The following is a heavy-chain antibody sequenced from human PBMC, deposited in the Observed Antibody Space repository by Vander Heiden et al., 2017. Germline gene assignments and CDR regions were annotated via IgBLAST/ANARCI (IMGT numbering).Heavy chain of an antibody. CDR1: GNTFSSYG. V-gene: IGHV3-30*18. Sequence: VQLVESGGGELQPGRSPSLSYHPSGNTFSSYGMHWVRQAPGKGLEWVAVISYDGSNKYYADSVKGRFTISRDNSKNTLYLQMNSLRAEDTAVYYCAKDSTMIVVAPDYWGQGTLVTVSS. CDR3: AKDSTMIVVAPDY. CDR2: ISYDGSNK. D-gene: IGHD3-22*01. J-gene: IGHJ4*02.